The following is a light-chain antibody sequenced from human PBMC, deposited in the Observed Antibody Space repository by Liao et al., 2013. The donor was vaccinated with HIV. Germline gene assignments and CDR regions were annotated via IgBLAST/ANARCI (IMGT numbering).Light chain of an antibody. CDR2: YDS. V-gene: IGLV3-21*04. Sequence: SYELTQPPSVSVAPGKTAKITCGGNDIGSKSVHWYQQKPGQAPVLVIYYDSDRPSGIPERFSGSNSGNTATLTISRVEAGDEADYYCQVWDNNVDRVVFGGGTRLTVL. CDR3: QVWDNNVDRVV. J-gene: IGLJ2*01. CDR1: DIGSKS.